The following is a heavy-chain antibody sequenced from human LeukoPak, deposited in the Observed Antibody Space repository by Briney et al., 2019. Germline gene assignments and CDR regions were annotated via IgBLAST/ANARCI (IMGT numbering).Heavy chain of an antibody. CDR3: ASLNAAYYYDSSGKPRGWFDP. V-gene: IGHV4-39*01. CDR2: ISYSGST. J-gene: IGHJ5*02. Sequence: SETLSLTCTVSGGSISSSSYYWGWIRQPPGKGLEWIGSISYSGSTYYNPSLKSRVTISVDTSKNQFSLELSSVTAADTAVYYCASLNAAYYYDSSGKPRGWFDPWGQGTLVTVSS. D-gene: IGHD3-22*01. CDR1: GGSISSSSYY.